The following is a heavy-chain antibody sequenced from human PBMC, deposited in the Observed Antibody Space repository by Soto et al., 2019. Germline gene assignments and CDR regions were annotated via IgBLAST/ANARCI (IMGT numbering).Heavy chain of an antibody. CDR3: ARALGYCSGGSCYYYMDV. J-gene: IGHJ6*03. CDR2: IWYDGSNK. CDR1: GFTFSSYG. D-gene: IGHD2-15*01. Sequence: GGSLRLSCAASGFTFSSYGMHWVRQAPGKGLEWVAVIWYDGSNKYYADSVKGRFTISRDNSKNTLYLQMNSLRAEDTAVYYCARALGYCSGGSCYYYMDVWGKGTTVTVSS. V-gene: IGHV3-33*01.